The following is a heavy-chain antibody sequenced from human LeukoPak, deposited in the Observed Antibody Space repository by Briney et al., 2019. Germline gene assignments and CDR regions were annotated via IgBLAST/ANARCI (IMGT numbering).Heavy chain of an antibody. J-gene: IGHJ4*03. Sequence: GESLRLSCAASGFTFSSYEMNWVRQAPGKGLEWVSYITSSGSSIYYADSVKGRFTISRDNSKNTLYLQMNSLRAEDTAVYYCASVEDDSSGFAAYDYWGQGTVVTVSS. CDR1: GFTFSSYE. D-gene: IGHD3-22*01. V-gene: IGHV3-48*03. CDR2: ITSSGSSI. CDR3: ASVEDDSSGFAAYDY.